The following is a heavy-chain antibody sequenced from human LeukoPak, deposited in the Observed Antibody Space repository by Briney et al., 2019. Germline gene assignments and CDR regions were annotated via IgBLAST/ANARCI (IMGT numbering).Heavy chain of an antibody. CDR3: ARGFHSGSYYTGY. V-gene: IGHV3-30*03. CDR1: GFTFSSYG. J-gene: IGHJ4*02. Sequence: GRSLRLSCAASGFTFSSYGMHWVRQAPGKGLEWVAVISYDGSNKYYADPVKGRFTISRDNSKNTLYLQMNSLRAEDTAVYYCARGFHSGSYYTGYWGQGTLVTVSS. D-gene: IGHD1-26*01. CDR2: ISYDGSNK.